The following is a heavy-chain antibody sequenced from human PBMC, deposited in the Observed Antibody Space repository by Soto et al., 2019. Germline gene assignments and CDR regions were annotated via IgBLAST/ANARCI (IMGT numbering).Heavy chain of an antibody. Sequence: PSETLSLTCAVSGGSISGSYYYWGWLRQSPGRGPEWIWSVFYTGFTSYNPSLESRVSVSVDTSKNQFSLKVSAVTAADTAVYYCASSQKGYNWNYFDHWGKGALVTVSS. V-gene: IGHV4-39*01. J-gene: IGHJ4*02. CDR1: GGSISGSYYY. CDR3: ASSQKGYNWNYFDH. CDR2: VFYTGFT. D-gene: IGHD1-20*01.